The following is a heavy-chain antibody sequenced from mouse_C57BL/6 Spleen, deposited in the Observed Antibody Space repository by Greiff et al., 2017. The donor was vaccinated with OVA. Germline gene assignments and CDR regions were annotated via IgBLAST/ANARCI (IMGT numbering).Heavy chain of an antibody. V-gene: IGHV3-6*01. J-gene: IGHJ2*01. CDR3: AREKALYSNYFDY. Sequence: ESGPGLVKPSQSLSLPCSVPGYSITSGYYWNWIRQFPGNKLEWMGYISYDGSNNYNPSLKNRISITRDTSKNQFFLKLNSVTTEDTATYYCAREKALYSNYFDYWGQGTTLTVSS. CDR2: ISYDGSN. D-gene: IGHD2-5*01. CDR1: GYSITSGYY.